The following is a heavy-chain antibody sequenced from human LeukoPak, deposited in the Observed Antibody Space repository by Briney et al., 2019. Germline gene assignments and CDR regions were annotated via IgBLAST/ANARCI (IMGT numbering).Heavy chain of an antibody. CDR3: ARCHRARSYSSGWCYFDY. CDR2: IHYSGST. J-gene: IGHJ4*02. V-gene: IGHV4-39*07. Sequence: SETLSLTCTVSGGSISSSSYYWAWIRQPPGKGLEWIASIHYSGSTYYNPSLKSRVTISVDTSKNQFSLKLSSVTAADTAVYYCARCHRARSYSSGWCYFDYWGQGTLVTVSS. D-gene: IGHD6-19*01. CDR1: GGSISSSSYY.